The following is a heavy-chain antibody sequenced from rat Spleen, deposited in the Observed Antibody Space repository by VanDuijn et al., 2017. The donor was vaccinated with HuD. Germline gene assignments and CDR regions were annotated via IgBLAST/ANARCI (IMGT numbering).Heavy chain of an antibody. J-gene: IGHJ3*01. D-gene: IGHD5-1*01. CDR2: IWGNGNT. V-gene: IGHV2-13*01. CDR1: GFSLSNYG. CDR3: ARGWERFAY. Sequence: QVQLKESGPGLVQPSQTLSLTCTVSGFSLSNYGVIRVRQPSGKGLEWMGVIWGNGNTNYNSALKSRLSISRDTSKSQVFLKMNSLQTEDTAMYFCARGWERFAYWGQGTLVTVSS.